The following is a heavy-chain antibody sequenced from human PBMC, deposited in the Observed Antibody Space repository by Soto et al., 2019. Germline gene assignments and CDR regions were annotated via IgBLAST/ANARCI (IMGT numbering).Heavy chain of an antibody. D-gene: IGHD2-21*01. CDR1: GYTFTTYC. CDR3: ACPRRNYCEQYYDY. CDR2: IASSDSYT. V-gene: IGHV5-10-1*01. J-gene: IGHJ4*02. Sequence: ESLTISCQRCGYTFTTYCITWVRQMPGSGLEWMGRIASSDSYTNYSPSFHGHVTISADKSTHTAYLEWRSLKASDSAIYHSACPRRNYCEQYYDYLYQGTLLAASS.